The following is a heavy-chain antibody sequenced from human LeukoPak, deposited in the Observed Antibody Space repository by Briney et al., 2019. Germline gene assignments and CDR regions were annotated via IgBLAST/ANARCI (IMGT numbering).Heavy chain of an antibody. CDR1: GFTFSSYA. Sequence: GGSLRLSCAASGFTFSSYAMHWVRQAPGKGLEWVAVISYDGSNKYYADSVKGRFTISRDNSKNTLYLQMNSLRAEDTAVYYCAKALYLNYFDYWGQGTLVTVSS. CDR2: ISYDGSNK. CDR3: AKALYLNYFDY. J-gene: IGHJ4*02. D-gene: IGHD3-3*01. V-gene: IGHV3-30-3*01.